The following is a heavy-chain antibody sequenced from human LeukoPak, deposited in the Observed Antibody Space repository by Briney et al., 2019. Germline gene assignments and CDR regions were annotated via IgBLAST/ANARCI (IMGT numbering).Heavy chain of an antibody. V-gene: IGHV1-58*02. CDR1: GFTFTSSA. J-gene: IGHJ4*02. D-gene: IGHD3-16*02. CDR3: AAVEPYDYVWGSYRSGFDC. Sequence: SVKVSCKASGFTFTSSAMQWVRQARGQRLEWIGWIVVGSGNTNYAQKFQERVTITRDMSTSTAYMELSSLRSEDTAVYYCAAVEPYDYVWGSYRSGFDCWGQGTLVTVSS. CDR2: IVVGSGNT.